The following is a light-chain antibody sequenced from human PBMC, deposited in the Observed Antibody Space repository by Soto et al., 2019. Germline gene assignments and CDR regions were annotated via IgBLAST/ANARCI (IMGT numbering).Light chain of an antibody. CDR3: SSYTSTSTLV. CDR2: EVT. J-gene: IGLJ1*01. CDR1: SSDVGAYAS. Sequence: QSVLTQPASVSGSPGQSITISCTGTSSDVGAYASVSWFQQHPGKAPKLIIYEVTQRPSGVSIRFSASKSGNTASLTISGLQAEDEADYYCSSYTSTSTLVFGTGTKVTVL. V-gene: IGLV2-14*01.